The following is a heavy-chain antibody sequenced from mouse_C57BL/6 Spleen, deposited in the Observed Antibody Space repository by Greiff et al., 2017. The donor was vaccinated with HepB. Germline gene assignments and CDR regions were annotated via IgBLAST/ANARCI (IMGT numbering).Heavy chain of an antibody. CDR2: INPNNGGT. D-gene: IGHD1-1*01. CDR3: ERDYYDSSYGSFAY. V-gene: IGHV1-26*01. J-gene: IGHJ3*01. Sequence: EVQLQQSGPELVKPGASVKISCKASGYTFTDYYMNWVKQSHGRSLEWIGDINPNNGGTSYNQKFKGKATLTVDKSSSTAYMGLRSLTSEDSAVYYCERDYYDSSYGSFAYWGQGTLVTVSS. CDR1: GYTFTDYY.